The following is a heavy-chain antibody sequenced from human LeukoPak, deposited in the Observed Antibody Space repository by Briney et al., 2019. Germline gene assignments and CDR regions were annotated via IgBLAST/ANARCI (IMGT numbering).Heavy chain of an antibody. Sequence: SETLSLTCTVSGGSINSCYWRWLRQPPGKGLEWIGYVHYTGGETNYNPSLKSRLTISVDTSKNQFSLTLTSVTAADTAVYYCASQPGGTADSDISAQGTMVTVSS. CDR1: GGSINSCY. V-gene: IGHV4-59*08. CDR3: ASQPGGTADSDI. CDR2: VHYTGGET. J-gene: IGHJ3*02. D-gene: IGHD1-14*01.